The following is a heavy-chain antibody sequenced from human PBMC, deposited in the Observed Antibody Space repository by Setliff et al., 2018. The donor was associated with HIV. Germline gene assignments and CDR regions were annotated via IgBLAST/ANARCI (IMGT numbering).Heavy chain of an antibody. CDR2: INSDGSST. V-gene: IGHV3-74*01. J-gene: IGHJ4*02. CDR1: GFTFSSYW. Sequence: GVLRLSCAASGFTFSSYWMHWVRQAPGKGLVWVSHINSDGSSTSYADSVKGRFTISRDNAKNTLYLQMNSLRAEDTAVYDCTTESVFLDYFFDYWGQGTLVTAPQ. CDR3: TTESVFLDYFFDY.